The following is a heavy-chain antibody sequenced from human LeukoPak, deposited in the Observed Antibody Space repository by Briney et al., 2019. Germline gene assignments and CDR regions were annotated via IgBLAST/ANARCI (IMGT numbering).Heavy chain of an antibody. CDR3: ARGQEDIVVVPAAMGVGDWFDP. Sequence: SETLSLTCSVSGVSISNNYWSWIRQPPGKGLEWIGYIYYSGSTNYNPSLKSRVTISVDTFKNQFSLKLSSVTAADPAVYYCARGQEDIVVVPAAMGVGDWFDPWGQGTLVTVSS. D-gene: IGHD2-2*01. J-gene: IGHJ5*02. V-gene: IGHV4-59*08. CDR2: IYYSGST. CDR1: GVSISNNY.